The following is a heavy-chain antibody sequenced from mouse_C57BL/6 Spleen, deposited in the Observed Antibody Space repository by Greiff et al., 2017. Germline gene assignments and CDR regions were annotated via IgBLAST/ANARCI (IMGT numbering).Heavy chain of an antibody. CDR3: ARNYYSNYFDY. D-gene: IGHD2-5*01. J-gene: IGHJ2*01. CDR1: GFTFTDYY. Sequence: DVKLVESGGGLVQPGGSLSLSCAASGFTFTDYYMSWVRQPPGKALEWLGFIRNKANGYTTEYSASVKGRFTISRDNSQSILYLQMNALRAEDSATYYCARNYYSNYFDYWGQGTTLTVSS. V-gene: IGHV7-3*01. CDR2: IRNKANGYTT.